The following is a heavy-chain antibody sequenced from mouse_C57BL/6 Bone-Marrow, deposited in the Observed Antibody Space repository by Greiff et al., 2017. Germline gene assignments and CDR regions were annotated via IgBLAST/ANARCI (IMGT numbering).Heavy chain of an antibody. V-gene: IGHV1-69*01. J-gene: IGHJ4*01. CDR2: IDPSDSYP. D-gene: IGHD1-1*01. Sequence: VQLQQSGAELVMPGASVKLSCKASGYTFTSYWMHWVKQRPGQGLEWIGEIDPSDSYPNYNQKFKGKSTLTVDKSSSTAYMQLSSLTSEDSAVYYCAREAYYVAMDYWGQGTSVTVSS. CDR1: GYTFTSYW. CDR3: AREAYYVAMDY.